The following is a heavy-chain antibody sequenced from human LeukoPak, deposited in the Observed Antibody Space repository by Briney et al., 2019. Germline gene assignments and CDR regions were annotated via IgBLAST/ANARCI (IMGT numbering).Heavy chain of an antibody. CDR2: IYTSEST. J-gene: IGHJ5*02. CDR3: AGLIRPGWFDP. CDR1: GGSISPYY. V-gene: IGHV4-4*07. Sequence: PSETLSLTCTVSGGSISPYYWSWIRQPAGKGLEWIGHIYTSESTNYNPSLKSRVTMSVDTSKNQFSLKLSSVTAADTAVYYCAGLIRPGWFDPWGQGTLVTVSS. D-gene: IGHD1-14*01.